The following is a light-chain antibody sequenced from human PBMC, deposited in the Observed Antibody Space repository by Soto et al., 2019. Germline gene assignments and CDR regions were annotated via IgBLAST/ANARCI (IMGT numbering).Light chain of an antibody. V-gene: IGKV1-5*01. CDR3: LQQNNYPPT. Sequence: DIQMTQSPSTLSASVGDRVNITCRASQSISSWLAWYQQKTGKAPKLLIYAASSLQGGVPSRFSGSGSGTDFTLTISRLQTEEFATYFCLQQNNYPPTFGQGTKGDIK. CDR2: AAS. J-gene: IGKJ1*01. CDR1: QSISSW.